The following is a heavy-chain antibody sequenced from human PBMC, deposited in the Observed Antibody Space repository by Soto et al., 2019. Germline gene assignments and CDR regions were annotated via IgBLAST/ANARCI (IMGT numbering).Heavy chain of an antibody. Sequence: SETLSLTCTVSGGSISSGDYYWSWIRQHPGKGLEWIGTIYFSGTTYYNPSLKSRVTISVDTSKSQFSLKLSSVTAADTAMYYWARRDRSGFSYWLDTWGQGTLVTVSS. D-gene: IGHD3-22*01. CDR3: ARRDRSGFSYWLDT. CDR1: GGSISSGDYY. CDR2: IYFSGTT. J-gene: IGHJ5*02. V-gene: IGHV4-31*03.